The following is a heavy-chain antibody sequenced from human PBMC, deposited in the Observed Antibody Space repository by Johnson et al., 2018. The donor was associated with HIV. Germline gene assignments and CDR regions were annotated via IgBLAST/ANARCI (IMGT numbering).Heavy chain of an antibody. CDR1: GFIVSNYW. J-gene: IGHJ3*02. CDR3: ARSIMGAGPFDI. CDR2: IKQDGSEK. Sequence: VQLVESGGGLVQPGRSLRLSCTASGFIVSNYWMSWVRQAPGKGLEWVANIKQDGSEKNYVDSVKGRFIISRDNAKDSLYLQMNSLRAEDTAVYYCARSIMGAGPFDIWGQWTMVSVSS. V-gene: IGHV3-7*05.